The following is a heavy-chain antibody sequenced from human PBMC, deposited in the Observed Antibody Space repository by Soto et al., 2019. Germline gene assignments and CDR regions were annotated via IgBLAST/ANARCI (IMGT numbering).Heavy chain of an antibody. CDR2: IKQDGSEK. CDR1: GFTFSSYW. D-gene: IGHD3-3*01. Sequence: PGGSLRLSCAASGFTFSSYWMSWVRQAPGKGLEWVANIKQDGSEKYYVDSVKGRFTISRDNAKNSLYLQMNSLRAEDTAVYYCARDSYYDFWSGYSSSGFDYWGQGTLVTVSS. J-gene: IGHJ4*02. V-gene: IGHV3-7*01. CDR3: ARDSYYDFWSGYSSSGFDY.